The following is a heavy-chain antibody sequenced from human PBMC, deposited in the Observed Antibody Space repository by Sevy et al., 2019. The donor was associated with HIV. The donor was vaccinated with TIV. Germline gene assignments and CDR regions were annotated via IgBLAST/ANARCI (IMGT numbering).Heavy chain of an antibody. CDR1: GFTFTNYA. V-gene: IGHV3-30-3*01. J-gene: IGHJ4*02. CDR3: ARDGGYDRSVYCPFKW. CDR2: ISYDGSNK. D-gene: IGHD3-22*01. Sequence: GGSLRLSCAASGFTFTNYAIHWVRQAPGKGLEWVAVISYDGSNKYYADSVKGRFTISRDNSKNTVCLQMNSLSAEDTALNYCARDGGYDRSVYCPFKWWGQGTLVTVS.